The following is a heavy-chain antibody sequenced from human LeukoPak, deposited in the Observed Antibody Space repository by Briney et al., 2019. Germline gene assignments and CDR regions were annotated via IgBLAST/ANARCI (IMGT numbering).Heavy chain of an antibody. D-gene: IGHD2/OR15-2a*01. V-gene: IGHV1-8*01. CDR1: GYTFTSYD. J-gene: IGHJ3*02. Sequence: AASVKVSCKASGYTFTSYDINWVRQATGQGLEWMGWMNPNSGNTGYAQKFQGRVTMTRSTSISTAYMELSSLRSEDTAVYYCARVVIQPYRAFDIWGQGTMVTVSS. CDR2: MNPNSGNT. CDR3: ARVVIQPYRAFDI.